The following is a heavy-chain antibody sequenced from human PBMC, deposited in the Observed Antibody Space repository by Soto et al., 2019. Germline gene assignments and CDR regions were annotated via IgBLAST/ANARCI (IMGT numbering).Heavy chain of an antibody. Sequence: GGSLRLSCAASGFTFDDYGMSWVRQAPGKGLEWVSGISWNGGSIGYADSVKGRFTISRDNAKNSLYLQMNSLRAEDTALYYCAKAYYYGSGSQMVPFDFWGQGTLVTVS. CDR1: GFTFDDYG. CDR2: ISWNGGSI. J-gene: IGHJ4*02. D-gene: IGHD3-10*01. V-gene: IGHV3-9*01. CDR3: AKAYYYGSGSQMVPFDF.